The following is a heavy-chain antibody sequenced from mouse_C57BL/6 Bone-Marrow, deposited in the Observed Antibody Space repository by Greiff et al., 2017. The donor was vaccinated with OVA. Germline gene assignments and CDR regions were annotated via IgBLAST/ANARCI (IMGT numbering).Heavy chain of an antibody. V-gene: IGHV1-50*01. CDR2: IDPSDSYT. CDR1: GYTFTSYW. J-gene: IGHJ2*01. Sequence: QVQLQQSGAELVKPGASVKLSCKASGYTFTSYWMQWVKQRPGQGLEWIGEIDPSDSYTNYNQKFKGKATLTVDTSSSTAYMQLSSLTSEDSAVYYCARRLGPYFDYWGQGTTLTVSS. CDR3: ARRLGPYFDY. D-gene: IGHD4-1*01.